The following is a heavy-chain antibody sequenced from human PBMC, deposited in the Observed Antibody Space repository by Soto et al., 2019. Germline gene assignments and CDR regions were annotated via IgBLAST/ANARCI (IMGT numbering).Heavy chain of an antibody. D-gene: IGHD6-6*01. CDR3: ARVIAARNWFDP. V-gene: IGHV1-18*01. J-gene: IGHJ5*02. CDR1: GYTFTSYG. Sequence: ASVKVSCKASGYTFTSYGISWVRQAPGQGREWMGWISAYNGNTNYAQKLQGRVTMTTDTSTSTAYMEMRSLRSDDTAVYYCARVIAARNWFDPWGQGTLVTVSS. CDR2: ISAYNGNT.